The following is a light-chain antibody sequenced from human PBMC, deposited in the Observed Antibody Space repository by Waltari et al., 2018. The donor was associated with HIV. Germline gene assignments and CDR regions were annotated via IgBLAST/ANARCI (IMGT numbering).Light chain of an antibody. V-gene: IGLV1-51*02. CDR1: SSNIGQRL. J-gene: IGLJ1*01. CDR3: GTWDDSLNTHV. CDR2: END. Sequence: QSVLTQPPSVSAAPGQKVSLSCSGRSSNIGQRLVSWYQQFPGTAPKLLIFENDKRPSGIPDRFSGSKSGMSATLDITGLQTGDEADYFCGTWDDSLNTHVFGGGTKVTVL.